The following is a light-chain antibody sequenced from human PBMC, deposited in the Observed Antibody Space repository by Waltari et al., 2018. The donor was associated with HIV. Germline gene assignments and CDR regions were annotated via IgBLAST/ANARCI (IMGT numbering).Light chain of an antibody. J-gene: IGLJ3*02. CDR2: KDS. CDR3: YSAADNNLGV. Sequence: SYELTQPPSVSVSPGQTARITCSGDVLAKKYARWIQQKPGQAPVLVIYKDSERPSGIPERFSGSSLGTTVTLTISGAQVEDEADYYCYSAADNNLGVFGGGTKLTVL. V-gene: IGLV3-27*01. CDR1: VLAKKY.